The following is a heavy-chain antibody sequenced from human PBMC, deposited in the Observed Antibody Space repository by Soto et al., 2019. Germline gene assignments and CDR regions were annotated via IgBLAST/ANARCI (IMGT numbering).Heavy chain of an antibody. V-gene: IGHV4-39*01. Sequence: PSETLSLTCTVSGGSISSSSYYWGWIRQPPGKGLEWIGSIYYSGSTYYNPSLKSRVTISVDTSKNQFSLKLSSVTAADTAVYYCARPDSSGYYDVAFDFRAQRTLVTISS. D-gene: IGHD3-22*01. CDR3: ARPDSSGYYDVAFDF. J-gene: IGHJ4*02. CDR2: IYYSGST. CDR1: GGSISSSSYY.